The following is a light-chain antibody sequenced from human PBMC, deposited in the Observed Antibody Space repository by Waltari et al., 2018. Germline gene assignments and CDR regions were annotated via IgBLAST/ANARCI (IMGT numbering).Light chain of an antibody. CDR2: DVI. CDR3: SSYTVTNTLV. CDR1: GTDVGRYDF. Sequence: QSALTQPASVSGSPGQSIPISSPGTGTDVGRYDFFSWYQQHPGKAPQLLLYDVINRPSGVSIRFSGSKSGNTASLTISGLQAEDEADYYCSSYTVTNTLVFGGGTKVAVL. J-gene: IGLJ3*02. V-gene: IGLV2-14*03.